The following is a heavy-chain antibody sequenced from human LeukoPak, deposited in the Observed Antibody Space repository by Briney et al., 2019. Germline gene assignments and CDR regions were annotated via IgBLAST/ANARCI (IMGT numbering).Heavy chain of an antibody. CDR3: ARVPNYDYVWGSYRNHQEYYFDY. V-gene: IGHV4-59*01. D-gene: IGHD3-16*02. Sequence: PSETLSLTCTVSGGSISSYYWSWIRQPPGKGLEWIGYIYYSGSTNYNPSLKSRVTISVDTSKNQFSLKLSSVTAADTAVYYCARVPNYDYVWGSYRNHQEYYFDYWGQGTLVTVSS. CDR2: IYYSGST. J-gene: IGHJ4*02. CDR1: GGSISSYY.